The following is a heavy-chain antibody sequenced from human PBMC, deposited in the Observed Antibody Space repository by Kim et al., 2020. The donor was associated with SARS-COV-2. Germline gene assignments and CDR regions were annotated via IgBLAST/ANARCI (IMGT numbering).Heavy chain of an antibody. CDR1: GYTFTSYY. J-gene: IGHJ6*01. D-gene: IGHD3-10*01. V-gene: IGHV1-46*01. Sequence: ASVKVSCKASGYTFTSYYMHWVRQAPGQGLEWMGMVNAGGGTTTYGQRFQGRLTMTRDTSTSTVYMELSSLSSEDTAVYYCARDANFYYGSGSSPSMDVWGQGTTVTVSS. CDR3: ARDANFYYGSGSSPSMDV. CDR2: VNAGGGTT.